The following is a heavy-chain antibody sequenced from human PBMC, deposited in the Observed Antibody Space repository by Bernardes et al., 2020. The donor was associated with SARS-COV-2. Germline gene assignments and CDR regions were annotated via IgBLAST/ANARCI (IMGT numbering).Heavy chain of an antibody. CDR1: GGSISSGSYY. CDR3: ARGVGYCSSTSCYYWFDP. CDR2: IYTSGST. J-gene: IGHJ5*02. D-gene: IGHD2-2*01. V-gene: IGHV4-61*02. Sequence: LSLTCTVSGGSISSGSYYWSWIRQPAGKGLEWIGRIYTSGSTNYNPSLKSRVTISVDTSKNQFSLKLSSVTAADTAVYYCARGVGYCSSTSCYYWFDPWGQGTLVTVSS.